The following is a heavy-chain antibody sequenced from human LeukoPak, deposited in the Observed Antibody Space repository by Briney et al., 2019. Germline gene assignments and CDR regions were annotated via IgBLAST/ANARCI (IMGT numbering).Heavy chain of an antibody. CDR1: GFTFNTYR. CDR2: IKHDGSGE. CDR3: ARDLYYYDSSGYYRGLDY. D-gene: IGHD3-22*01. J-gene: IGHJ4*02. V-gene: IGHV3-7*01. Sequence: QPGGSLRLSCAASGFTFNTYRMSWVRQAPGKGLEWVANIKHDGSGENYVDSVKGRFTISRDNAKGSLSLQMNSLRGEDTAVYYCARDLYYYDSSGYYRGLDYWGREPWSPSPQ.